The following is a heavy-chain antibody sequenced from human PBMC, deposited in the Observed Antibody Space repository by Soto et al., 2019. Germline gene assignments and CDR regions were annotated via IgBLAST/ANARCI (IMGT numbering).Heavy chain of an antibody. J-gene: IGHJ4*01. CDR1: GGSISSGGYS. V-gene: IGHV4-30-2*01. D-gene: IGHD3-10*01. Sequence: SETLSLTCAVSGGSISSGGYSWSWIRQPPGKGLEWIGYIYHSGSTYYNPSLKSRANISVDRSKNPFSLKLSSVTAADTAVYYCARGLLWFGELPYLDYWGQGTLVTVSS. CDR2: IYHSGST. CDR3: ARGLLWFGELPYLDY.